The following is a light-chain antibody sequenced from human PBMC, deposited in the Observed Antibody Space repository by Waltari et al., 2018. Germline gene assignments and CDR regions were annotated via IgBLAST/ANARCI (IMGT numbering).Light chain of an antibody. V-gene: IGKV3-20*01. CDR1: QSVSRF. Sequence: EIVLTQSPDTLSLSPGERGPLSCRASQSVSRFLAWYQQKPGQAPRLLIYGASTRATGIPDRFSGSGSGTDFSLTISRLEPEDFAVYYCQKYDRLPATFGQGTKVEIK. J-gene: IGKJ1*01. CDR2: GAS. CDR3: QKYDRLPAT.